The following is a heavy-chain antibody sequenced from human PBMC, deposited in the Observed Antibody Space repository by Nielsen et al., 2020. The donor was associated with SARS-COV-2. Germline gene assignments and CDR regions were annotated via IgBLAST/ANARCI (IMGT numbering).Heavy chain of an antibody. CDR1: GHSLSSGGYY. D-gene: IGHD2-2*01. Sequence: SETLSLTCTLTGHSLSSGGYYWNWVRQHPGQGLEWIGHIHYSGTTNYNPSLESRATISVDTSQNQFSLKLSSVTAADTAVYYCESGIVVAFDAFDIWGQGTMVTVSS. CDR2: IHYSGTT. CDR3: ESGIVVAFDAFDI. J-gene: IGHJ3*02. V-gene: IGHV4-61*08.